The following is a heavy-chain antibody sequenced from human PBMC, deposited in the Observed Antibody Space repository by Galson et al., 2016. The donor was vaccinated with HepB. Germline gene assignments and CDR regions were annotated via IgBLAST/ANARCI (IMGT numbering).Heavy chain of an antibody. CDR3: ARGRPLPLGEVLKSYYFDY. V-gene: IGHV1-69*13. CDR1: GGTFSSHA. D-gene: IGHD3-16*01. CDR2: IIPMIGAA. Sequence: SVKVSCKASGGTFSSHAISWVRQAPGQGLEWMGGIIPMIGAANYAQTFQGRVTITADESTNTAYMELTSLRSDDTAVYYCARGRPLPLGEVLKSYYFDYWGQGTLVTVSS. J-gene: IGHJ4*01.